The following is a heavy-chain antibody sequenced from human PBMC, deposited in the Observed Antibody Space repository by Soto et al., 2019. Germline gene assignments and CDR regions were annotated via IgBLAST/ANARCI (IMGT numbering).Heavy chain of an antibody. V-gene: IGHV3-30*18. Sequence: GGSLRLSCAASGFTFSSYGMHWVRQAPGKGLEWVAVISYDGSNKYYADSVKGRFTISRDNSKNTLYLQMNSLRAEDTAVYYCAKAEGYCTNGVCYRGNAFDIWGQGTMVTVSS. J-gene: IGHJ3*02. D-gene: IGHD2-8*01. CDR3: AKAEGYCTNGVCYRGNAFDI. CDR2: ISYDGSNK. CDR1: GFTFSSYG.